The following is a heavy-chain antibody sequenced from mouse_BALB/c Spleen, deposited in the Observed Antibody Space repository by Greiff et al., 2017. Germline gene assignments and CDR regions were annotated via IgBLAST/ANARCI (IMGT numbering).Heavy chain of an antibody. J-gene: IGHJ1*01. CDR2: IYPGDGDT. V-gene: IGHV1-80*01. Sequence: VQLQQSGAELVRPGSSVKISCKASGYAFSSYWMNWVKQRPGQGLEWIGQIYPGDGDTNYNGKFKGKATLTADKSSSTAYMQLSSLTSEDSAVYFCALEGRLRHYWYFDVWGAGTTVTVSS. D-gene: IGHD2-2*01. CDR1: GYAFSSYW. CDR3: ALEGRLRHYWYFDV.